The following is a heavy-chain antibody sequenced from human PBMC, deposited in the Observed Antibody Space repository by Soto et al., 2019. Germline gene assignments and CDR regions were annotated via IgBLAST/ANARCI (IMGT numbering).Heavy chain of an antibody. CDR3: ARVGVAVFGVVHLDY. CDR1: GFTFSSYA. Sequence: GGSLRLSCAASGFTFSSYAMSWVRQAPGKGLEWVSAISGSGGSTYYADSVKGRFTISRDNAKNSLYLQMNSLRAEDTAVYYCARVGVAVFGVVHLDYWGQGTLVTVSS. J-gene: IGHJ4*02. D-gene: IGHD3-3*01. CDR2: ISGSGGST. V-gene: IGHV3-23*01.